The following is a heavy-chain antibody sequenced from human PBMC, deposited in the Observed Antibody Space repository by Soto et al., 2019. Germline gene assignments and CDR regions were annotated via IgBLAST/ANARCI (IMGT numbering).Heavy chain of an antibody. J-gene: IGHJ5*02. V-gene: IGHV3-23*01. D-gene: IGHD3-16*01. CDR2: IRGSGGTT. Sequence: EVQLLESGGGLVQPGGSLRLSCAASGFTLSSYAMSWVRQAPGKGLEWVSGIRGSGGTTYYADSVKGRFTISRDNSKNTLYLQMNSLRADDTAVYYCANYVVANWCDPWGQGTLVTVSS. CDR3: ANYVVANWCDP. CDR1: GFTLSSYA.